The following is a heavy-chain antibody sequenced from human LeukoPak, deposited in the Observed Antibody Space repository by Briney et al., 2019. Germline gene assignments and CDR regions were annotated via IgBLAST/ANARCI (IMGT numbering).Heavy chain of an antibody. CDR1: GFSFSTYY. Sequence: PGGSLRLSCAASGFSFSTYYVNWVRQAPGKGLEWVSCISSSSTYIYYADSVRGRFTISRDNAKNSLYLQMNSLRAEDTAVYYCAREYCSGGTCYLPGYWGQGTLVTVSS. V-gene: IGHV3-21*04. D-gene: IGHD2-15*01. J-gene: IGHJ4*02. CDR2: ISSSSTYI. CDR3: AREYCSGGTCYLPGY.